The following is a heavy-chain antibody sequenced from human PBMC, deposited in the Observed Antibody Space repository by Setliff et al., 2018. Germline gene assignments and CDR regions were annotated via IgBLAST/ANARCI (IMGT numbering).Heavy chain of an antibody. Sequence: LSLTCAVYGGSFSGYYWSWIRQPPGKGLEWIGSIYYSGSTYYNPSLKSRVTISVDTSKNQFSLKLSSVTAADTAVYYCATDSSDYDFWSGYSRPFGYWGQGTLVTVSS. CDR3: ATDSSDYDFWSGYSRPFGY. J-gene: IGHJ4*02. CDR1: GGSFSGYY. V-gene: IGHV4-34*01. D-gene: IGHD3-3*01. CDR2: IYYSGST.